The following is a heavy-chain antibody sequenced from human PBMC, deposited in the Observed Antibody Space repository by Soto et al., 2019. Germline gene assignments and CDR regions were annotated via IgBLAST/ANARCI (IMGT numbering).Heavy chain of an antibody. Sequence: SETLSLTCTVSGGSISSYYWSWIRQPPGKGLEWIGYIYYSGSTNYNPSLKSRVTISVDTSKNQFSLKLSSVTAADTAVYYCARHVIAARLNWFDPWGQGTLVTVSS. CDR1: GGSISSYY. J-gene: IGHJ5*02. V-gene: IGHV4-59*08. CDR3: ARHVIAARLNWFDP. CDR2: IYYSGST. D-gene: IGHD6-6*01.